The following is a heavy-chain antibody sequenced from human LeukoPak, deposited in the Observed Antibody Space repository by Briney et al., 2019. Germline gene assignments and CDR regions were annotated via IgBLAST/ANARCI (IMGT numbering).Heavy chain of an antibody. J-gene: IGHJ5*02. Sequence: SETLSLTCTVSGGSISSSSYYWGWIRQPPGKGLEWIGSIYYSGSTYYNPSLKSRVTISVDTSKNQFSLKLSSVTAADTAVYYCASGTEDLVGWFDPWGQGTLVTVSS. D-gene: IGHD3-9*01. CDR2: IYYSGST. CDR3: ASGTEDLVGWFDP. CDR1: GGSISSSSYY. V-gene: IGHV4-39*01.